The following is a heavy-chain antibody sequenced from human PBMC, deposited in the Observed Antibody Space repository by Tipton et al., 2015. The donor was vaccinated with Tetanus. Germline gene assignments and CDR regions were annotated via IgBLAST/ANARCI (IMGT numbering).Heavy chain of an antibody. Sequence: LRLSCTVSGGSISDYYWSWIRQPAGKGLEWIGRIYISGKTYYNPSLKSRITMSVDASKNQFSLKLSSVTAADTAVYYCARGGGTVGSIPLYSWLDPWGQGTLVTVSS. J-gene: IGHJ5*02. V-gene: IGHV4-4*07. CDR1: GGSISDYY. CDR2: IYISGKT. CDR3: ARGGGTVGSIPLYSWLDP. D-gene: IGHD1-26*01.